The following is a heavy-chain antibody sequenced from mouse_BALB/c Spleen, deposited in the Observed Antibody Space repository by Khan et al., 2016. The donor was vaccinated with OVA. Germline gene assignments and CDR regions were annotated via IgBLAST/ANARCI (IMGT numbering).Heavy chain of an antibody. CDR3: ARGGYGNHAMDY. CDR2: IYPGTGST. Sequence: QVQLKESGAELVRPGASVKLSCKTSGYIFTSYWIHWVKQRSGQGLEWIARIYPGTGSTYYNEKFKGTATLTADKSSSTAYMQLSSLQSEDSAVFVGARGGYGNHAMDYWGQGTSVTVSS. J-gene: IGHJ4*01. CDR1: GYIFTSYW. V-gene: IGHV1-76*01. D-gene: IGHD2-10*02.